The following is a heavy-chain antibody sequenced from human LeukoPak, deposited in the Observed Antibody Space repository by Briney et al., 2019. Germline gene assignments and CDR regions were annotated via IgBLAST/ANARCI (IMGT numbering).Heavy chain of an antibody. CDR2: ITWNGDST. CDR1: GFTFGDYN. J-gene: IGHJ6*03. CDR3: AKDKWLRGYYYYYMDV. Sequence: GGSLRLSCAASGFTFGDYNMHWVRQAPGKGLEWVSLITWNGDSTYYADSVEGRFTISRDNSKNSLYLQMNSLRTEDTALYYCAKDKWLRGYYYYYMDVWGKGTTVTVSS. V-gene: IGHV3-43*01. D-gene: IGHD5-12*01.